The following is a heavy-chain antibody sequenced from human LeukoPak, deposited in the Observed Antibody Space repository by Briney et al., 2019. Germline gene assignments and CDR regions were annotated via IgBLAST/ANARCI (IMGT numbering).Heavy chain of an antibody. CDR2: INPYGGST. D-gene: IGHD1-14*01. CDR3: ARKGANQVSDY. V-gene: IGHV1-46*01. J-gene: IGHJ4*02. Sequence: GASVKVSCKASGYTFTNYYMHWVRQAPGQGPEWMGIINPYGGSTTYAQKFQGRVTVTRDMSTSTVYMELSSLRSEDTDVYYCARKGANQVSDYWGQGTLVTVSS. CDR1: GYTFTNYY.